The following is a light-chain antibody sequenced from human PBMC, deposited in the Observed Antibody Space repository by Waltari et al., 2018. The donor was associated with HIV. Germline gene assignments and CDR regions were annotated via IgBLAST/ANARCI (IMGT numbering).Light chain of an antibody. Sequence: SYVLTQPPPVSVAPGKTARITCGGENIGSKSVNWYQKQPGQGPVMVIYHDTDRPSGIPDRFSGSNSEDTATLTIRRVEAGDEADYFCQVWDTNTDQYVIFGGGTNLAV. CDR1: NIGSKS. CDR2: HDT. CDR3: QVWDTNTDQYVI. J-gene: IGLJ2*01. V-gene: IGLV3-21*01.